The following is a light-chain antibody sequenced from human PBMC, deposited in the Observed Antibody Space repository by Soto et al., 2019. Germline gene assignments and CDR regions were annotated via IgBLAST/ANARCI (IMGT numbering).Light chain of an antibody. CDR1: QRISRY. J-gene: IGKJ4*01. CDR2: DAS. CDR3: QQYNSYSWVT. Sequence: DIQMTQSPSTLSASVGDRVTITCRASQRISRYLAWYQQKPVKAPKLLIYDASTLESGGPSRFSGSGSGTEFTLTISSLQPDDFATYYCQQYNSYSWVTFGGGTKVEI. V-gene: IGKV1-5*01.